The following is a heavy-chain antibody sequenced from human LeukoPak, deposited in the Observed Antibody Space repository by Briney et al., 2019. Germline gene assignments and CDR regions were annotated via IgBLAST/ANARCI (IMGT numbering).Heavy chain of an antibody. CDR3: ARHRWGGLRPAFDY. J-gene: IGHJ4*02. D-gene: IGHD3-16*01. Sequence: SETLSLTCTVSGGSIGSYYWSWIRQPPGKGLEWIGYIYYSGSTNYNPSLKSRVTISVDTSKNQFSLKLSSVTAADTAVYYCARHRWGGLRPAFDYWGQGTLVTVSS. CDR1: GGSIGSYY. V-gene: IGHV4-59*08. CDR2: IYYSGST.